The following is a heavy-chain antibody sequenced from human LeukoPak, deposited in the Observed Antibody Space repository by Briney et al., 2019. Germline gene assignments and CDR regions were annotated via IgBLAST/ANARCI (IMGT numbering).Heavy chain of an antibody. D-gene: IGHD3-3*01. CDR2: IYPGGSN. CDR3: GSTVLRFLEWLFPFDY. Sequence: PSGTLSLTCTVSRGSISRGDYYASWISQPPGKGREWVGYIYPGGSNYYHPSLKARVTQLVDTSKNQFSLKLSSVTAAETAGYYLGSTVLRFLEWLFPFDYWGQGTLVTVSS. J-gene: IGHJ4*02. V-gene: IGHV4-30-4*08. CDR1: RGSISRGDYY.